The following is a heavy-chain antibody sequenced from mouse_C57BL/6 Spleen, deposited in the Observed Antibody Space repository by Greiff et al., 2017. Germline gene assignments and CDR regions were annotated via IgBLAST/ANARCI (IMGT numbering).Heavy chain of an antibody. CDR3: ARSPGPYAMDY. CDR1: GYTFTSYW. Sequence: VQLQQPGAELVKPGASVKLSCKASGYTFTSYWMQWVKQRPGQGLEWIGEIDPSDSYTNYNQKFKGKATLTVDTSSSTAYMQRSSLTSEDSAVYYCARSPGPYAMDYWGQGTSVTVSS. V-gene: IGHV1-50*01. CDR2: IDPSDSYT. J-gene: IGHJ4*01. D-gene: IGHD3-3*01.